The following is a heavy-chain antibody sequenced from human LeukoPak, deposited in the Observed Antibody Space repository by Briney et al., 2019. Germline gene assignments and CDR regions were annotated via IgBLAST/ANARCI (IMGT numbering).Heavy chain of an antibody. D-gene: IGHD6-19*01. J-gene: IGHJ4*02. CDR1: GFTFSSYW. CDR2: IHGDGTST. CDR3: ARGGSRCFDY. V-gene: IGHV3-74*01. Sequence: GGSLRLSCAASGFTFSSYWMHWVRQAPGKGLVWVSRIHGDGTSTSYADSLKGRFTISRDNAKNRLYLQMNRLRGADTAVYYCARGGSRCFDYWGQGTLVTVSS.